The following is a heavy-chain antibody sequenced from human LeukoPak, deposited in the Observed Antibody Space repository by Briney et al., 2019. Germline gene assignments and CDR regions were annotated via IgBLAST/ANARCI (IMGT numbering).Heavy chain of an antibody. J-gene: IGHJ5*02. D-gene: IGHD3-22*01. Sequence: SETLSLTCAVYGGSFSGYYWSWIRQPPGKGLEWIGEISHSGSTNYNPSLKSRVTISVDTSKNQFSLKLSSVTAADTAVYYCARLRYYDSSGYPYNWFDPWGQGTLVTVSS. CDR1: GGSFSGYY. CDR2: ISHSGST. CDR3: ARLRYYDSSGYPYNWFDP. V-gene: IGHV4-34*01.